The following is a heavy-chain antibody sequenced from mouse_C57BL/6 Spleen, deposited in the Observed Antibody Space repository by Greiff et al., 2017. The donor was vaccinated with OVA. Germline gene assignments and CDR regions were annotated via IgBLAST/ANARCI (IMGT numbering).Heavy chain of an antibody. D-gene: IGHD2-3*01. CDR2: IYPGDGDT. V-gene: IGHV1-82*01. CDR1: GYAFSSSW. CDR3: ARGDGYYAVDAMDY. J-gene: IGHJ4*01. Sequence: VQLQQSGPELVKPGASGKISCKASGYAFSSSWMNWVKQRPGKGLEWIGRIYPGDGDTNYNGKFKGKATLTADKSSSTAYMQLSSLTSEDSAVYFCARGDGYYAVDAMDYWGQGTSVTVSS.